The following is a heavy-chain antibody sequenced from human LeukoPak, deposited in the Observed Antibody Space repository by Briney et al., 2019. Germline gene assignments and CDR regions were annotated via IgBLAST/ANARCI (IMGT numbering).Heavy chain of an antibody. J-gene: IGHJ4*02. CDR2: IYHSGST. D-gene: IGHD2-2*01. V-gene: IGHV4-30-2*01. CDR3: ARGVPAVDY. CDR1: GGSISSGGYS. Sequence: PSETLSLTCAVSGGSISSGGYSWSWIRPPPGKGLEWIGYIYHSGSTYYNPSLKSRVTISVDRSKNQFSLKLSSVTAADTAVYYCARGVPAVDYWGQGTLVTVSS.